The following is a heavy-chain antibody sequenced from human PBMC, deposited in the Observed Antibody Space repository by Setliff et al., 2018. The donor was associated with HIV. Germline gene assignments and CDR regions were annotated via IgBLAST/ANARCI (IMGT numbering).Heavy chain of an antibody. CDR1: GYTFSDYY. CDR2: ISGFNAKT. V-gene: IGHV1-18*04. D-gene: IGHD1-20*01. J-gene: IGHJ4*03. CDR3: ARANSLLQYNEGWSPENPFNI. Sequence: ASVKVSCKASGYTFSDYYFHWVRQAPGQGPEWMGWISGFNAKTLYAPKFQDRVTLTTDTSTTTAHMELRSLRIDDTAIYYCARANSLLQYNEGWSPENPFNIWGQGTLVTVSS.